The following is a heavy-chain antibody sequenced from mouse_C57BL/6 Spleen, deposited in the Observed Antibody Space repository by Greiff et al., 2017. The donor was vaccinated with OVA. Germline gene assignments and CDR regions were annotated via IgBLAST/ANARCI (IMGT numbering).Heavy chain of an antibody. CDR2: INPINGGT. V-gene: IGHV1-26*01. D-gene: IGHD4-1*01. J-gene: IGHJ2*01. CDR3: ARGGDWDKRGPYYFDY. CDR1: GYTFTDYY. Sequence: VQLQQSGPELVKPGASVKISCKASGYTFTDYYMNWVKQSHGKSLEWIGDINPINGGTSYNQKFKGKATLTVDKSSSTAYMELRSLTSEDSAVYYCARGGDWDKRGPYYFDYWGQGTTLTVSS.